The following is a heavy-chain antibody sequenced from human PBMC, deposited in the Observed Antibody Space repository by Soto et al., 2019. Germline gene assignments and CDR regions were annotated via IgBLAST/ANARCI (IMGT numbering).Heavy chain of an antibody. V-gene: IGHV3-30*18. D-gene: IGHD3-16*01. CDR1: GFTFSSYG. J-gene: IGHJ6*02. Sequence: GGSLRLSCAASGFTFSSYGMHWVRQAPGKGLEWVAVTSYDGSNKYYADSVKGRFTISRDNSKNTLYLQMNSLRAEDTAVYYCAKVLGPIPRYYYGMDVWGQGTTVTVSS. CDR3: AKVLGPIPRYYYGMDV. CDR2: TSYDGSNK.